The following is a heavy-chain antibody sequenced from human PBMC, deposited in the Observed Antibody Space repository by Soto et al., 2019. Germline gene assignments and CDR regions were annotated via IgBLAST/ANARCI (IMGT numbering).Heavy chain of an antibody. J-gene: IGHJ5*02. CDR2: INEDESEK. CDR3: ARGDFYSGDL. CDR1: GFTFRSYW. D-gene: IGHD4-4*01. V-gene: IGHV3-7*05. Sequence: EVQLVESGGGLVQPGGSLRLSCVASGFTFRSYWMSWVRQAPGTGLEWVANINEDESEKNYVDSVKGRFTISRDNAKNSLSLQMNSLRAEDTAMYFCARGDFYSGDLWGQGTLVTVSP.